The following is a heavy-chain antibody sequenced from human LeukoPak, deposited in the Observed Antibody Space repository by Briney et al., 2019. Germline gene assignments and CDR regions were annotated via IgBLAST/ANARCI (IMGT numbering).Heavy chain of an antibody. D-gene: IGHD3-9*01. V-gene: IGHV3-9*01. CDR3: ARGDILTARQLDS. Sequence: PGGSLRLSCAASGFIFDDYAMHWVRRTPGKGLQWVSGITRNNAVIGYVHSVKGPFTISRDSAKNSLYLQKDSLRPDDTAFYYSARGDILTARQLDSWGLGTLVTVSS. CDR1: GFIFDDYA. J-gene: IGHJ4*02. CDR2: ITRNNAVI.